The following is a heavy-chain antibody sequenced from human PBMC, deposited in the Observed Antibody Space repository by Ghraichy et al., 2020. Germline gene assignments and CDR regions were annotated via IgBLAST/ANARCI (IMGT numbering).Heavy chain of an antibody. CDR3: ARLSTSGWYNIDY. Sequence: SETLSLTCTVSGGSISSYYWNWLRQPPGKGLEWIGNIYYTGSTNYNPSLKSRVTISVDTSRNQFSLKLSSVTAADTAVYYCARLSTSGWYNIDYWGQGTLVTVSS. V-gene: IGHV4-59*08. J-gene: IGHJ4*02. CDR2: IYYTGST. CDR1: GGSISSYY. D-gene: IGHD6-19*01.